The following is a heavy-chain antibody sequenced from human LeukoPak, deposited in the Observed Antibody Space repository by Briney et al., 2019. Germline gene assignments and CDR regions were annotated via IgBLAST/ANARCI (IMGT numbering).Heavy chain of an antibody. V-gene: IGHV3-30-3*01. CDR1: GFTFSSYA. D-gene: IGHD3-22*01. CDR2: ISYDGSNK. Sequence: GRSLRLSCAASGFTFSSYAMHWVRQAPGKGLEWVAVISYDGSNKYYADSVKGRFTISRDNSKNTLYLQMNSLRAEDTAVYYCAKDYDSSVWTGWGQGTLVTVSS. CDR3: AKDYDSSVWTG. J-gene: IGHJ4*02.